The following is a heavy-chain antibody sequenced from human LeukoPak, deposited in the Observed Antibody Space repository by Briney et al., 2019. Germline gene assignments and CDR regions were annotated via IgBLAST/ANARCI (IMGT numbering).Heavy chain of an antibody. CDR3: ARSSITMVRGVIKSTTSWYHYYNMDV. D-gene: IGHD3-10*01. CDR1: GFTFSTIG. V-gene: IGHV3-23*01. CDR2: ISESGDST. Sequence: GGSLRLSCAASGFTFSTIGMAWVRQAPGKGLEWVSGISESGDSTQYADSVKGRFTISRDNSKNTLYLQMNSLRAEDTAVYYCARSSITMVRGVIKSTTSWYHYYNMDVWGKGTTVTVSS. J-gene: IGHJ6*03.